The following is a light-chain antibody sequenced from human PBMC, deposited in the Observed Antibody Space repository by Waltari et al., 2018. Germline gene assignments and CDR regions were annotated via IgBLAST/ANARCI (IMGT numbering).Light chain of an antibody. J-gene: IGKJ1*01. CDR2: KAS. Sequence: DIQMTQSPSTLSASIGDRVTITCRASQSISTWFAWYQKRPGKAPNLLIYKASALESGVPSRFSGSGSATDFTLTISSLQPDDFATYYCQQYNSFPWTFGQGTKVEIK. V-gene: IGKV1-5*03. CDR1: QSISTW. CDR3: QQYNSFPWT.